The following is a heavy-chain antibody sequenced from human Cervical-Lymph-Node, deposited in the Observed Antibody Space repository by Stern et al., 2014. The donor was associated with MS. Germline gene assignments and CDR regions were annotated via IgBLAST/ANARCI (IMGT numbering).Heavy chain of an antibody. CDR3: ARGDGYSFLHFDY. J-gene: IGHJ4*02. CDR1: GASVRIGSFY. Sequence: QVQLQESGPGLVKPSETLSLTCTVSGASVRIGSFYWSWIRQPPGQGLEFLGYLFDSGDSYYNPSLKSRLTISVDTSKNQFSLEVNSVTAADTAVYYCARGDGYSFLHFDYWGQGALVTVSS. D-gene: IGHD5-24*01. V-gene: IGHV4-61*01. CDR2: LFDSGDS.